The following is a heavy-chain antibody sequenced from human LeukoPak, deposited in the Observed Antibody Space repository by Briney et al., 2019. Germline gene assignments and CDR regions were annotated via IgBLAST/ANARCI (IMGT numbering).Heavy chain of an antibody. D-gene: IGHD2-21*01. V-gene: IGHV4-4*07. CDR3: ARVFDKDV. J-gene: IGHJ6*03. Sequence: SETLSLICSVSGGSISSYYWSWIRQPAGKGLEWIGRIFTSGSTHYNPSLKSRVTMSLDTSKNQFSLRLSSVTAADTAVYYCARVFDKDVWGKGTTVTVSS. CDR2: IFTSGST. CDR1: GGSISSYY.